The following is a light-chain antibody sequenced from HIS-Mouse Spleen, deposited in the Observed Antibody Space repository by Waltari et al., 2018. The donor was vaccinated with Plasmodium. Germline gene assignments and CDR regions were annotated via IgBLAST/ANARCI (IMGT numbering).Light chain of an antibody. V-gene: IGLV2-8*01. J-gene: IGLJ2*01. CDR1: SSDVGGYNY. CDR3: SSYAGSNNLV. Sequence: QSALTQPPSASGSPGQSVPISCTGTSSDVGGYNYVPWYQQPPGKAPKLMLYEVSKRPSGVPDRFSGSKSGNTASLTVSGLQAEDEADYYCSSYAGSNNLVFGGGTKLTVL. CDR2: EVS.